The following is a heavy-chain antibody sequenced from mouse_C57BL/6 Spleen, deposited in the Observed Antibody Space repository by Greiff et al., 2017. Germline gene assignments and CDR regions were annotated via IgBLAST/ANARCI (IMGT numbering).Heavy chain of an antibody. V-gene: IGHV5-16*01. CDR1: GFTFSDYY. Sequence: EVKVGESEGGLVQPGSSMKLSCTASGFTFSDYYMAWVRQVPEKGLEWVANINYDGSSTYYLDSLKSRFIISRDNAKNILYLQMSSLKSEDTATYYCAREITTVVATHWYFDVWGTGTTVTVSS. CDR3: AREITTVVATHWYFDV. CDR2: INYDGSST. D-gene: IGHD1-1*01. J-gene: IGHJ1*03.